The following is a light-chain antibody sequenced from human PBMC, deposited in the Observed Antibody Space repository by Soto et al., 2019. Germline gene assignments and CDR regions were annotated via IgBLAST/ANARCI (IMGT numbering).Light chain of an antibody. J-gene: IGLJ3*02. Sequence: QPVLTQSPSASASLGASVKLTCTLSSGHSSYAIAWHQQQPEKGPRYLMKLNSDGSHSKGDGIPDRFSGSSSGAERYLTISGRQSDDEADYYCQTWGTGTWVFGGGTKLTVL. CDR1: SGHSSYA. CDR2: LNSDGSH. CDR3: QTWGTGTWV. V-gene: IGLV4-69*01.